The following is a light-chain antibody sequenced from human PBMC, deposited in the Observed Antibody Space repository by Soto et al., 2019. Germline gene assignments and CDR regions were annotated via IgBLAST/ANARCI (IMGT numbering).Light chain of an antibody. V-gene: IGLV2-14*03. CDR1: SSDVGGYNY. Sequence: QSALTHPASVSGSPGQSITISCTVTSSDVGGYNYVSWYQQHPGKGPKLMIYEVSNRPSGVSNRFSGSKSGNTATLTISGLQAEDEADYYCSSYTSTTTRVFGSGTKGPVL. CDR3: SSYTSTTTRV. J-gene: IGLJ1*01. CDR2: EVS.